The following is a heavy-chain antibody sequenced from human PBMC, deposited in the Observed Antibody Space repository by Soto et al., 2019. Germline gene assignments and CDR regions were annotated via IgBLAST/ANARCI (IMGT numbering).Heavy chain of an antibody. V-gene: IGHV5-10-1*01. Sequence: XESMKISSKGSGYSWTGYWISWVRQMPGKGLEWMGRIDPSDSYTNYSLSFQGHVTISADKSISTAYLQWSSLKDSDTAMYYCARREYGSSESPLTAGMDVWGQGTTVTVSS. J-gene: IGHJ6*02. CDR1: GYSWTGYW. CDR3: ARREYGSSESPLTAGMDV. CDR2: IDPSDSYT. D-gene: IGHD6-6*01.